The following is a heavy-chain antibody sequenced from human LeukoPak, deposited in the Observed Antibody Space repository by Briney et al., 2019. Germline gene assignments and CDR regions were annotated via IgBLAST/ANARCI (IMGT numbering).Heavy chain of an antibody. D-gene: IGHD2-2*02. CDR2: LRGNGDT. CDR1: GFTFNNYA. CDR3: AKGSRGYTNYYFDY. Sequence: GGSLRLSCAASGFTFNNYAMSWVRQAPVRGLEWVSSLRGNGDTFYADSVRGRFITSKDIPSNTVYLQMNSLRAEDTAVYYCAKGSRGYTNYYFDYWGQGTLVTVSS. V-gene: IGHV3-23*01. J-gene: IGHJ4*02.